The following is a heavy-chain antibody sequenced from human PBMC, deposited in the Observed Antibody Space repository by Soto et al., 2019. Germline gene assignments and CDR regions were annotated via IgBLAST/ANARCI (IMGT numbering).Heavy chain of an antibody. CDR3: SLEEATMGRGVGTFHV. CDR2: IYNNGRT. CDR1: GDSARSDC. D-gene: IGHD3-10*01. J-gene: IGHJ3*01. V-gene: IGHV4-59*02. Sequence: SETLSLTCTVSGDSARSDCWSWIRQPPGKGLKWIGYIYNNGRTNYNPSLKTRVTMSIDTSKNYFSLQLSSVTAADTAVYYCSLEEATMGRGVGTFHVWGQVTMGTFS.